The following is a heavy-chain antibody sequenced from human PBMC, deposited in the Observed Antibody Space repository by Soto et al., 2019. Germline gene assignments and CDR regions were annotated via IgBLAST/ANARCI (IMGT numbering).Heavy chain of an antibody. D-gene: IGHD7-27*01. Sequence: SLRLSCGASGFTFRSYAMGWVRQGPGKGLEWISTITGSGSSAYYADSVKGRFTISRDNSKNTLYLQMDSLSADDTAVYFCAKKGSPSGDHTNWYFDLWGRGTLVTVSS. CDR2: ITGSGSSA. V-gene: IGHV3-23*01. CDR1: GFTFRSYA. CDR3: AKKGSPSGDHTNWYFDL. J-gene: IGHJ2*01.